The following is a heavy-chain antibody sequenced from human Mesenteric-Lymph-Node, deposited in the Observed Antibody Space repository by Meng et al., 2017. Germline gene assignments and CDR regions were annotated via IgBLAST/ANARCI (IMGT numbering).Heavy chain of an antibody. CDR2: IDAAGGT. J-gene: IGHJ4*02. V-gene: IGHV3-53*02. D-gene: IGHD3-9*01. CDR1: GFTVSYQY. Sequence: EVQLAETGGGLVQPGGSLRVSCAASGFTVSYQYMNWVRQAPGKGLEWVSVIDAAGGTNYADSVKGRFTISRDNSKNTLHLQLDSLRAEDTAVYYCTRDFDWSSASWGQGTLVTVSS. CDR3: TRDFDWSSAS.